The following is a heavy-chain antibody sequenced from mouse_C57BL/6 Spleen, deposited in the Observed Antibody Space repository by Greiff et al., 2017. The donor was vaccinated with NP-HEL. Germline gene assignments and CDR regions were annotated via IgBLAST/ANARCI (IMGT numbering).Heavy chain of an antibody. CDR2: INPNNGGT. V-gene: IGHV1-18*01. Sequence: EVQLQQSGPELVKPGASVKIPCKASGYTFTDYNMDWVKQSHGKSLEWIGDINPNNGGTIYNQKFKGKATLTVDKSSSTAYMELRSLTSEDTAVYYCARHRGVLSYYGSSRYYFDYWGQGTTLTVSS. J-gene: IGHJ2*01. CDR1: GYTFTDYN. CDR3: ARHRGVLSYYGSSRYYFDY. D-gene: IGHD1-1*01.